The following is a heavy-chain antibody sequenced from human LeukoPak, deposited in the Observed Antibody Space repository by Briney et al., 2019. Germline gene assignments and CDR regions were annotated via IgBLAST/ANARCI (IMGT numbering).Heavy chain of an antibody. D-gene: IGHD3-22*01. CDR1: GFTFSSYA. V-gene: IGHV3-23*01. CDR2: ISGSGGST. CDR3: AKDPYYSIRYFDY. Sequence: PGGSLRLSCAASGFTFSSYAMSWVRQAPGKGLEWVSAISGSGGSTYYADSVKGRFTISRDDSKNTLYLQMNSLRAEDTAVYYCAKDPYYSIRYFDYWAREPWSPSPQ. J-gene: IGHJ4*02.